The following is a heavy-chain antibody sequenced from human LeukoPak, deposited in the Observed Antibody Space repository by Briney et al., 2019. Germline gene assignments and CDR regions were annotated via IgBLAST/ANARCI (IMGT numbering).Heavy chain of an antibody. CDR2: INDSGRI. Sequence: PSETLSLTCTVSGGSMNNYYWSWIRQPPGKGLEWIGEINDSGRINYNPSLMSRVTVSVDTSKNQFSLRLTSVTATDTAVYYCARRWNYGRNYYIDVWGNGATVSVSS. D-gene: IGHD1-7*01. V-gene: IGHV4-34*01. CDR3: ARRWNYGRNYYIDV. J-gene: IGHJ6*03. CDR1: GGSMNNYY.